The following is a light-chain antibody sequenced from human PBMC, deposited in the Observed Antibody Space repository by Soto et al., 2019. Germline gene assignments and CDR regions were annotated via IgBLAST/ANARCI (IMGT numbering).Light chain of an antibody. CDR1: HSVPTNY. CDR2: GAS. CDR3: QDYGRSAWT. V-gene: IGKV3-20*01. Sequence: EIVLTQSPGTLSLSPGERVTLSCRASHSVPTNYLAWYQQKPGQSPRLLIYGASTRATGIPERFSGSGSGKYFTLTSSRLEPEYFAVYYCQDYGRSAWTFGQGTKVEIK. J-gene: IGKJ1*01.